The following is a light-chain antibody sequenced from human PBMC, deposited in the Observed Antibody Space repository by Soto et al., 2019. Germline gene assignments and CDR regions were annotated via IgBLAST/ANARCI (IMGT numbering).Light chain of an antibody. V-gene: IGKV3-20*01. J-gene: IGKJ2*01. Sequence: EIVLTQSPGTLSLSPGERATLSCRASQSVSSIYLAWYQQKPGQAPRLLIYGASTRATGIPDRFSGSGSGTDFTLSISRLEPEDLAVYYCQLYGSSPVTFGQGTKLEIK. CDR2: GAS. CDR1: QSVSSIY. CDR3: QLYGSSPVT.